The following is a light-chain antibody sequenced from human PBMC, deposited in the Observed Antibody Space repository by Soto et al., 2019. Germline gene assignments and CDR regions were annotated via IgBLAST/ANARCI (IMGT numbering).Light chain of an antibody. CDR3: AAWDDSLNGSVV. J-gene: IGLJ2*01. V-gene: IGLV1-44*01. CDR2: SND. Sequence: QSVLTQPPSASGTPGQRVTISCSGSSSNIGHNTVNWYQQLPGTAPKLLIYSNDRRPSGVPDRFSGSKSGTSASLAISGLQSEDEADYYCAAWDDSLNGSVVFGGGTKLTVL. CDR1: SSNIGHNT.